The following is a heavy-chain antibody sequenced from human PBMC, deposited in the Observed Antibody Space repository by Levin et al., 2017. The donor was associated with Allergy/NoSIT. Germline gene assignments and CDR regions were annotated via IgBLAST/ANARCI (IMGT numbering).Heavy chain of an antibody. J-gene: IGHJ4*02. CDR3: ARFEGWASTQFDC. D-gene: IGHD6-19*01. V-gene: IGHV3-49*03. CDR2: IRNKAYGGAT. Sequence: GGSLRLSCTASGFTFGDYALSWFRQAPGKGLQWVSFIRNKAYGGATEYAAYLNGRFTISRDDSKSIAYLQMNSLKSEDTAVYYCARFEGWASTQFDCWGQGTPVTVSS. CDR1: GFTFGDYA.